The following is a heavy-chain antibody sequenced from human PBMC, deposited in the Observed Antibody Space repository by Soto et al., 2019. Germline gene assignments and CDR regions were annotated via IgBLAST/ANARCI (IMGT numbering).Heavy chain of an antibody. V-gene: IGHV4-59*01. CDR3: ATSGGTGY. CDR1: GGSISSYY. Sequence: KPSETLSLTCTVSGGSISSYYWSWIRQPPGKGLEWIGYIYYSGSTNYNPSLKSRVTISVDTSKNQFSLKLSSVTAADTAVYYCATSGGTGYWGQGTLVTVSS. D-gene: IGHD6-19*01. CDR2: IYYSGST. J-gene: IGHJ4*02.